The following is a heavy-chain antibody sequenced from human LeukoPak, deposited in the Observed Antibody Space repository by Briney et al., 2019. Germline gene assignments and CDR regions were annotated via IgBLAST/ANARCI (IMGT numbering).Heavy chain of an antibody. CDR2: ISYDGSNK. CDR1: GFTFSSYA. V-gene: IGHV3-30-3*01. D-gene: IGHD3-22*01. CDR3: ARGQSVGWEVGVCDY. J-gene: IGHJ4*02. Sequence: GGSLRLSCAASGFTFSSYAMHWVRQAPGKGLEWVAVISYDGSNKYYADSVKGRFTISRDDSKNTLYLQTNSLRAEDTAVYYCARGQSVGWEVGVCDYWGQGALVTVAS.